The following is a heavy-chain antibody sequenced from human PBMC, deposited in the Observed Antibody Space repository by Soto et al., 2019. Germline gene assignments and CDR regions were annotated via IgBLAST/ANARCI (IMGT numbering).Heavy chain of an antibody. J-gene: IGHJ4*02. CDR3: AKANHAVAGSSKYDY. Sequence: PGGSLRLSCAASGFTFSSYAMSWFRQAPGKGLEWVSAISGSGGSTYYADSVKGRFTISRDNSKNTLYLQMNSLRAEDTAVYYCAKANHAVAGSSKYDYWGQGTLVTVSS. CDR1: GFTFSSYA. CDR2: ISGSGGST. D-gene: IGHD6-19*01. V-gene: IGHV3-23*01.